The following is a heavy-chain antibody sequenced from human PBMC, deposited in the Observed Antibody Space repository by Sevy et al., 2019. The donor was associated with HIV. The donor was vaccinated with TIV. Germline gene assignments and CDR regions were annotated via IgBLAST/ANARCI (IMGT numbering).Heavy chain of an antibody. CDR2: VSHSGNT. Sequence: SETLSLTCTVSGDSINTYYWSWIRQPPGKGLEWIGYVSHSGNTNYNPSLKSRVSMSVDTYTNQCSLKVKSVTAADTAVYYCARLRWDLVVVPGATPGCYFDSWGQGTLVTVSS. J-gene: IGHJ4*02. D-gene: IGHD2-2*02. V-gene: IGHV4-59*08. CDR3: ARLRWDLVVVPGATPGCYFDS. CDR1: GDSINTYY.